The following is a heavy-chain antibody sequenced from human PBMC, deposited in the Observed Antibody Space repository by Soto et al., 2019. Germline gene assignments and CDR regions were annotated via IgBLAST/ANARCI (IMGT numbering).Heavy chain of an antibody. V-gene: IGHV2-70*13. J-gene: IGHJ4*02. CDR1: GFSLSTSGMS. CDR3: ARGTARAGADY. Sequence: VSCPTLVNPTQTLTLTCSFSGFSLSTSGMSVSWIRQPPGKALEWLAMIDWADDKYFNASLETRLTISRDTSRDQVVLTMLNMDPVDTATYYCARGTARAGADYWGPGTPVTVSS. D-gene: IGHD6-19*01. CDR2: IDWADDK.